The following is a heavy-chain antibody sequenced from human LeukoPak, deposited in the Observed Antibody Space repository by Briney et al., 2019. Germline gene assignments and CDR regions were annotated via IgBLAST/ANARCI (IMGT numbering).Heavy chain of an antibody. Sequence: ASVKVSCKASGYTFTGYYMHWVRQAPGQGLEWMGWINPNSGGTNYAQKFQGRVTMTRDTSISTAYMELSRLRSDDTAVYYCAREGLRRRTYIMYYYGSGSYLDYWGQGTLVTVSS. CDR1: GYTFTGYY. V-gene: IGHV1-2*02. CDR2: INPNSGGT. J-gene: IGHJ4*02. CDR3: AREGLRRRTYIMYYYGSGSYLDY. D-gene: IGHD3-10*01.